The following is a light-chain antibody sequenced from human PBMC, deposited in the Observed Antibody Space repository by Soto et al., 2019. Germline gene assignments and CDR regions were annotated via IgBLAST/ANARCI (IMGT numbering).Light chain of an antibody. CDR1: QSVSSN. Sequence: EIVMTQSPATLSVSPWESATLSCRASQSVSSNLAWYQQKPGQAPRLLIYGASTRATGIPARFSGSGSGTEFTLTISSLQSEDFAVYYCQQYNNWPPVTFGQGTKLEIK. V-gene: IGKV3-15*01. CDR3: QQYNNWPPVT. CDR2: GAS. J-gene: IGKJ2*01.